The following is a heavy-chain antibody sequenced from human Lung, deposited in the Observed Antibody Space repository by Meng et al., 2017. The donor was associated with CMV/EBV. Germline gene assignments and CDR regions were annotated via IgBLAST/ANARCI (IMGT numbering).Heavy chain of an antibody. CDR1: GFTFNSYA. J-gene: IGHJ1*01. CDR3: VRDWKYS. CDR2: ISETSSYI. D-gene: IGHD1-7*01. V-gene: IGHV3-21*01. Sequence: GESLKISCAASGFTFNSYAMNWVRQAPGKGLEWVSYISETSSYIYYADSVKGRFTISRDNANKSLYLQMNSLRAEDTALYYCVRDWKYSWGQGTLVTVS.